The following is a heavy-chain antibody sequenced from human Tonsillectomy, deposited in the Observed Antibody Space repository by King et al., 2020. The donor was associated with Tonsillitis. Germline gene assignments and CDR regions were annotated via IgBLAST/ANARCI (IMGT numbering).Heavy chain of an antibody. CDR1: GFNFSSSV. J-gene: IGHJ4*02. D-gene: IGHD3-22*01. V-gene: IGHV3-23*04. Sequence: VQLVESGGGLVQPGGSLRLSCAASGFNFSSSVMSWVRQAPGKGLEWGSAMSGSGISTYYADSVKGRFTISRDNSKNTLYLQMNSLRAEDTAVYYCAKVRAGQPPAMIVVDYWGQGTLVTVSS. CDR2: MSGSGIST. CDR3: AKVRAGQPPAMIVVDY.